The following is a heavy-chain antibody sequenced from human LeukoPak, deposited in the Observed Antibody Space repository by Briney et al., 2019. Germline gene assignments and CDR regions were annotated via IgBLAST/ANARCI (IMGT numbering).Heavy chain of an antibody. Sequence: ASVKVSCKASGYTFTGYYMHWVRQAPGQGLEWMGWINPNSGGTNYAQKFQGRVTMTRDTSISTAYMELSRLRSDDTAVYYCAREFPGAAGKENPFDPWGQGTLVTVSS. V-gene: IGHV1-2*02. J-gene: IGHJ5*02. CDR2: INPNSGGT. CDR1: GYTFTGYY. CDR3: AREFPGAAGKENPFDP. D-gene: IGHD6-13*01.